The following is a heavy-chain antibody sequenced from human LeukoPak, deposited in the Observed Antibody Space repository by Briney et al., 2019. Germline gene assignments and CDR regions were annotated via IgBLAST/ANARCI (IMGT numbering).Heavy chain of an antibody. CDR1: GVSITGNDQF. D-gene: IGHD2-2*01. Sequence: SETLSLTCTVSGVSITGNDQFWSWIRQPPGKGLEWIGYIDYSGTTYYNPSLKGRVNMSRDTSKNQFSLNLNSVTAADTAFYYCGGGLEYCSSTRCPPDSWGQGTLVTVSS. J-gene: IGHJ5*01. V-gene: IGHV4-30-4*01. CDR2: IDYSGTT. CDR3: GGGLEYCSSTRCPPDS.